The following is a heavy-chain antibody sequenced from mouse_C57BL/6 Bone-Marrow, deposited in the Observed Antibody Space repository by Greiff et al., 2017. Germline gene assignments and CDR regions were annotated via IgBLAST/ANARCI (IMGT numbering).Heavy chain of an antibody. Sequence: QQSGAELVKPGASVKISCKVSGYAFSTYWMNWVKQRPGKGLEWIGQIYPGDGDTTYNGQFKGKATLTADKSSSTAYMQLSSLTSDDSAFYFCARDWDYFDYWGQGTTLTVSS. CDR2: IYPGDGDT. CDR1: GYAFSTYW. CDR3: ARDWDYFDY. V-gene: IGHV1-80*01. J-gene: IGHJ2*01. D-gene: IGHD4-1*01.